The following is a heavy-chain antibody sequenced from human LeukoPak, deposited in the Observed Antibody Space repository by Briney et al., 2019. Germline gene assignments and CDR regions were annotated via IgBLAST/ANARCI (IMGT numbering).Heavy chain of an antibody. CDR2: ISASGGGT. CDR1: GFTFSSYA. V-gene: IGHV3-23*01. J-gene: IGHJ2*01. Sequence: GASLRLSCAASGFTFSSYAMSWVRQAPGKGLEWVSGISASGGGTFYADSVEGRFTISRDSSQNTLYLQINSLRAEDTAVYSCARRALVVATSYWYFDLWGRGTLVTVSS. CDR3: ARRALVVATSYWYFDL. D-gene: IGHD2-15*01.